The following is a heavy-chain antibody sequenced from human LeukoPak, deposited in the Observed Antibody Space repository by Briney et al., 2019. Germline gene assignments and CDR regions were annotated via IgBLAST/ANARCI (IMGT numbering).Heavy chain of an antibody. V-gene: IGHV3-7*03. Sequence: GGSLRLSCAASGLTFSSYWMSWVRQAPGKGLEWVANIKQDGSEKYYVDSVKGRFTISRDNAKNSLYLQMNSLRAEDTAVYYCARRLVIIDLWGRGTLVTVSS. CDR2: IKQDGSEK. D-gene: IGHD6-6*01. CDR1: GLTFSSYW. J-gene: IGHJ2*01. CDR3: ARRLVIIDL.